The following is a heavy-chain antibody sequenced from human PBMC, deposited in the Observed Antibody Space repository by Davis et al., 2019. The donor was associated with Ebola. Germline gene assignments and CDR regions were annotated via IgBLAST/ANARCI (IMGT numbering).Heavy chain of an antibody. Sequence: GESLKISCEGSGFTFSSYSVNWVRQAPGKGLEWVSSISTTSSYKNYADSVRGRFTISRDDGENALYLHMNSLRAEDTAVYYCARVRDPIAARSFDYYYYGMDVWGQGTTVTVSS. J-gene: IGHJ6*02. V-gene: IGHV3-21*01. D-gene: IGHD6-6*01. CDR2: ISTTSSYK. CDR3: ARVRDPIAARSFDYYYYGMDV. CDR1: GFTFSSYS.